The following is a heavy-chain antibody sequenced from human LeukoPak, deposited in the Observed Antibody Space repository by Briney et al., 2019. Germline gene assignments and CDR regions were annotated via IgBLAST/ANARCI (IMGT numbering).Heavy chain of an antibody. CDR2: IYTSGST. V-gene: IGHV4-61*02. Sequence: PSQTLSLTCSVSGDSISSGSYYWSWIRQPAGKGLEWIGRIYTSGSTNYNPSLKSRVTISVDTSKNQFSLKLSSVTAADTAVYYCARARGYYDRDAFDIWGQGTLVTVSS. CDR1: GDSISSGSYY. D-gene: IGHD3-22*01. J-gene: IGHJ3*02. CDR3: ARARGYYDRDAFDI.